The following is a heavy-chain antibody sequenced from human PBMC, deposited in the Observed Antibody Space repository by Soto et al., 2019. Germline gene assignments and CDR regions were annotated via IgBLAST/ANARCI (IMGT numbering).Heavy chain of an antibody. CDR2: IRSKTDGGTA. Sequence: PGGSLRLSCAASGSTFSSYGMNWVRQAPGKGPEWVGRIRSKTDGGTADYAAPVKGRFTISRDDSENTLYLQMNSLKTEDTAVYYCSHGYYQYFESWGQGTLVTVSS. CDR3: SHGYYQYFES. J-gene: IGHJ4*02. CDR1: GSTFSSYG. V-gene: IGHV3-15*07. D-gene: IGHD5-18*01.